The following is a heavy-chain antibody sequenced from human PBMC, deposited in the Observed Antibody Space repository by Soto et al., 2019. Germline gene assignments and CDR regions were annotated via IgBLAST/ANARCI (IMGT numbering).Heavy chain of an antibody. Sequence: SETLSLTCAVYGGSFSGYYWSWIRQPPGKGLEWIGEINHSGSTNYNPSLKSRVTISVDTSKNQFSLKLSSVTAADTAVYYCARMRGLWFGVNYYYYGMDVWGQGTTVTVSS. CDR2: INHSGST. CDR3: ARMRGLWFGVNYYYYGMDV. CDR1: GGSFSGYY. J-gene: IGHJ6*02. V-gene: IGHV4-34*01. D-gene: IGHD3-10*01.